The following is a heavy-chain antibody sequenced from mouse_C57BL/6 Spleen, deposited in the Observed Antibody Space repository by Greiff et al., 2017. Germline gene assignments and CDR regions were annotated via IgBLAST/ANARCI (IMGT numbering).Heavy chain of an antibody. D-gene: IGHD1-1*01. CDR3: ARMTTVVYWYFDV. CDR2: INPYNGGT. CDR1: GYTFTDCY. V-gene: IGHV1-19*01. Sequence: VQLKQSGPVLVKPGASVKMSCKASGYTFTDCYMNWVKQSPGKSLEWIGVINPYNGGTSYNQKFKGQATLTVDKSSSTAYMELNSLTSEDSAVYYCARMTTVVYWYFDVWGTGTTVTVSA. J-gene: IGHJ1*03.